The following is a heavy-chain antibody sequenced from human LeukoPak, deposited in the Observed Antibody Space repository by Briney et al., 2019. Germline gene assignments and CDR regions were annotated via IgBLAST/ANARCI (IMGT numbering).Heavy chain of an antibody. Sequence: PGGSLRLPCAASGFTFSSYAMIWVRQAPGKGLEWVSTTSGSGGSSYYADSVKGRFTISRDNSKNTLYLQMNSLRAEDTAVCYCAKAGYSYGIPFFDYWGQGTLVTVSS. CDR2: TSGSGGSS. D-gene: IGHD5-18*01. CDR3: AKAGYSYGIPFFDY. CDR1: GFTFSSYA. J-gene: IGHJ4*02. V-gene: IGHV3-23*01.